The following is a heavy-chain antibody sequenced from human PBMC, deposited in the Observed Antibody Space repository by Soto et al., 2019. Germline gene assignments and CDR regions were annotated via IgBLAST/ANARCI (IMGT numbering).Heavy chain of an antibody. Sequence: EVQLVESGGALVPPGGSLRLSCAASGFTFSYYDMHWVRQAEGKGLEWVAAIGTSDDTYYADSVQGRFSISREDAKDSLYLQMRSLSAEDTAVYYCARGLLGAIDYWGQGTLVTVSS. J-gene: IGHJ4*02. V-gene: IGHV3-13*01. CDR3: ARGLLGAIDY. D-gene: IGHD3-16*01. CDR1: GFTFSYYD. CDR2: IGTSDDT.